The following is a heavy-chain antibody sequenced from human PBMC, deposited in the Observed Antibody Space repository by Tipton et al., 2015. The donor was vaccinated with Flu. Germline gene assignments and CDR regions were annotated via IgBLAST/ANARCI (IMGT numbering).Heavy chain of an antibody. J-gene: IGHJ4*02. CDR2: INHSGST. D-gene: IGHD3-3*01. Sequence: LRLSCAVYGGSFSGYYWSWIRQPPGKGLEWIGEINHSGSTNYNPSLKSRATISVDTSKNQFSLKLSSVTAADTAVYYCARGTPSRVFGVVILDYWGQGTLVTVSS. CDR1: GGSFSGYY. V-gene: IGHV4-34*01. CDR3: ARGTPSRVFGVVILDY.